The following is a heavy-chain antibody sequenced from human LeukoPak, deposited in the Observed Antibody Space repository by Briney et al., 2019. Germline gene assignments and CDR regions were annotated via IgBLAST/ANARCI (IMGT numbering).Heavy chain of an antibody. CDR3: ARVVVATVVRPNDAFDI. Sequence: SETLSLTCAVYGGSFSGYYWSWIRQPPGKGLEWIGEINHSGSTNYNPSLKSRVTISVDTSKNQFSLKLSSVTAADTAVYYCARVVVATVVRPNDAFDIWGQGTMVTVSS. J-gene: IGHJ3*02. CDR2: INHSGST. CDR1: GGSFSGYY. V-gene: IGHV4-34*01. D-gene: IGHD4-23*01.